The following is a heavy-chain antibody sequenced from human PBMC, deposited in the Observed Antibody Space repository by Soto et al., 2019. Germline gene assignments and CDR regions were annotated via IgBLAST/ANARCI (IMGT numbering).Heavy chain of an antibody. CDR2: IIPILGIA. Sequence: QVQLVQSGAEVKKPGSSVKVSCKASGGTLSSYTISWVRQAPGQGLEWMGRIIPILGIANYAQKFQGRVTITADKSTSTAYMELSSLRSEDTAVYYCASTHSSETIGYFDYWGQGTLVTVSS. CDR1: GGTLSSYT. V-gene: IGHV1-69*02. J-gene: IGHJ4*02. CDR3: ASTHSSETIGYFDY. D-gene: IGHD6-19*01.